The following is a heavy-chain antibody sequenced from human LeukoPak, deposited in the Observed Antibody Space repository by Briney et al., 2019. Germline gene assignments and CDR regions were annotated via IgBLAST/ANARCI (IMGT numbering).Heavy chain of an antibody. CDR2: ISYDGSNK. CDR1: GFTFSTYG. CDR3: AREFTEKYYDILTGYYSTDY. J-gene: IGHJ4*02. V-gene: IGHV3-30*19. D-gene: IGHD3-9*01. Sequence: GGSLRLSCAASGFTFSTYGMHWVRQAPGKGLEWVAVISYDGSNKYYADSVKGRFTISRDNSKNTLYLQMNSLRAEDTAVYYCAREFTEKYYDILTGYYSTDYWGQGTLVTVSS.